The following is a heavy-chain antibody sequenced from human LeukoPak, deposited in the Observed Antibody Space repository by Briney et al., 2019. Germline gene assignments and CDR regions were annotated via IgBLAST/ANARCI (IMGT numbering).Heavy chain of an antibody. D-gene: IGHD3-22*01. V-gene: IGHV3-23*01. J-gene: IGHJ4*02. CDR1: GFTLSNYA. CDR2: ISGSGGST. CDR3: AKGDSSDYQVNDY. Sequence: GGSLRLSCAASGFTLSNYAMSWVRQAPGKGLEWVSGISGSGGSTYYADSVKGRFTIFRDNSRNTLYLEMNSLRAEDTALYYCAKGDSSDYQVNDYWGQGTVVTVSS.